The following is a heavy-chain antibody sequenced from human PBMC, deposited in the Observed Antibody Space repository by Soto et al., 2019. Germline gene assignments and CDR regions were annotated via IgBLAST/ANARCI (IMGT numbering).Heavy chain of an antibody. Sequence: SETLSLTCTVSGGSISSSSYYWGWIRQPPGKGLEWIGSIYYSGSTYYNPSLKSRVTISVDTSKNQFSLKLSFVTAADSAVYFCARLEGLATISYYFDFWGPGALVTVSS. CDR3: ARLEGLATISYYFDF. D-gene: IGHD3-9*01. V-gene: IGHV4-39*01. CDR2: IYYSGST. J-gene: IGHJ4*02. CDR1: GGSISSSSYY.